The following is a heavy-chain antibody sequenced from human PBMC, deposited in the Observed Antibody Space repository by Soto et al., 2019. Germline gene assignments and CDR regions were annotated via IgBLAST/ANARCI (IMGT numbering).Heavy chain of an antibody. D-gene: IGHD3-16*01. CDR1: GDSISSGNKY. V-gene: IGHV4-30-4*01. J-gene: IGHJ6*04. CDR2: IFSSGTT. CDR3: VRVPSPFDYYYAMDV. Sequence: QVQLRESGPGLVMPSQTLSLTCTVSGDSISSGNKYWSWIRQPPGKVLEWIGYIFSSGTTYYNPSLKSLLTMAPDAAQNQVSLKLNSLTDADTAVYFCVRVPSPFDYYYAMDVWGEGATVSVSS.